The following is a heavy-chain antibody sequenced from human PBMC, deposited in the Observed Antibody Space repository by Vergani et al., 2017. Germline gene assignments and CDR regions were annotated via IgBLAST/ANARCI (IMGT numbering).Heavy chain of an antibody. D-gene: IGHD3-22*01. CDR2: IDWDDDT. CDR3: AHSAYDNGDYFDY. Sequence: QVTLKESGPALVKPTQTLTLTCTFSGFSLTTYGMRVSWIRQPPGKALEWLARIDWDDDTYYRTSLRTRLTISKDTFKNQVALTMTNMDPVDTATYYCAHSAYDNGDYFDYWGQGTLVTVSS. V-gene: IGHV2-70*04. CDR1: GFSLTTYGMR. J-gene: IGHJ4*02.